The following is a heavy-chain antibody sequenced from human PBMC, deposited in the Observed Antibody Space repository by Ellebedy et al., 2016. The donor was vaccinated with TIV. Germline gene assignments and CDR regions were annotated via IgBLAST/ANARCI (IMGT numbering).Heavy chain of an antibody. Sequence: AASLKVSCKASAYTFSTYAMHWVRQAPGQRLEWMVWTNAGNGNTKYSQKLQGRVTMTTDTSTSTAYMELRSLRSDDTAVYYCARDPRGTTVVLPIDPWGQGTLVTVSS. CDR2: TNAGNGNT. D-gene: IGHD4-23*01. CDR3: ARDPRGTTVVLPIDP. J-gene: IGHJ5*02. CDR1: AYTFSTYA. V-gene: IGHV1-3*01.